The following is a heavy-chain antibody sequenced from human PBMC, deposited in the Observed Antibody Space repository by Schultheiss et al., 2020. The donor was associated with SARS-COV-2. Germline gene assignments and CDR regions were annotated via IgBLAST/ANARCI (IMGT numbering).Heavy chain of an antibody. CDR1: GFTFSSYG. V-gene: IGHV3-30*18. CDR2: ISYDGSNK. J-gene: IGHJ5*02. Sequence: GGSLRLSCAASGFTFSSYGMHWVRQAPGKGLEWVAVISYDGSNKYYADSVKGRFTISRDNSKNTLYLQMKSLRAEDTAVYYCAKGVTDLFPGSGGDPLAGWSTWGQGTLVTVSS. CDR3: AKGVTDLFPGSGGDPLAGWST. D-gene: IGHD2-21*02.